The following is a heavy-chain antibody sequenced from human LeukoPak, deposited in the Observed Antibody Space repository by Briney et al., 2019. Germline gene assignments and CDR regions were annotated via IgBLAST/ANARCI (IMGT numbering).Heavy chain of an antibody. Sequence: GGSLRLSCAASGFTFSSYAMHWVRQAPGKGLEYVSAISSNGGSTYYANSVKGRFTISRDNAKNSLYLQMNSLRAEDTAVYYCARDLHYDSSGYYSSNRVAFDIWGQGTMVTVSS. CDR3: ARDLHYDSSGYYSSNRVAFDI. D-gene: IGHD3-22*01. J-gene: IGHJ3*02. V-gene: IGHV3-64*01. CDR2: ISSNGGST. CDR1: GFTFSSYA.